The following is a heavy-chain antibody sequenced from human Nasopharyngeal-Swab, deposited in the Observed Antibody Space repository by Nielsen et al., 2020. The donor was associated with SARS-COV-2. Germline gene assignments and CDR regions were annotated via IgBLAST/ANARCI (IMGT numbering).Heavy chain of an antibody. CDR2: ISASGGST. V-gene: IGHV3-23*01. D-gene: IGHD3-10*01. CDR1: GFTFDIYA. J-gene: IGHJ4*02. Sequence: GGSLRLSCAASGFTFDIYAMAWVRRTPGRGLQWVSGISASGGSTYYADSVKGRFTISRDNSKNTLYLQMNSLRAEDTAVYYCAKGRYYYGSGSYYFDYWGQGTLVTVSS. CDR3: AKGRYYYGSGSYYFDY.